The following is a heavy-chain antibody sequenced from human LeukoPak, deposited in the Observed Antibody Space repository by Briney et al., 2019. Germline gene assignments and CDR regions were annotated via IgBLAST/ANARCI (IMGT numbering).Heavy chain of an antibody. CDR3: TRENYGSGSLGDFDY. V-gene: IGHV3-7*01. D-gene: IGHD3-10*01. CDR2: IKQDGSEK. CDR1: GFTFSSYW. Sequence: GGSLRLSCAASGFTFSSYWMTWVRQAPGKGLEWVANIKQDGSEKYYVDSVKGRFTISRDNAKNSLYLQMNSLRGEDTAVYYCTRENYGSGSLGDFDYWGQGTLVTVSS. J-gene: IGHJ4*02.